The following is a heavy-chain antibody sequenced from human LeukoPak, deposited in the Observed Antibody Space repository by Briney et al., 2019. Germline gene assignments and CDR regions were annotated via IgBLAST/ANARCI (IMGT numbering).Heavy chain of an antibody. Sequence: GGSLRLSCAASGFIFSSYAMSWVRQAPGKGLEWVSAISGSGGSTYYADSVKGRFTISRDNSKNTLYLQMNSLRAEDTAVYYCAKGGYYYGSGSFLDYWGQGTLVTVSS. CDR3: AKGGYYYGSGSFLDY. CDR2: ISGSGGST. V-gene: IGHV3-23*01. J-gene: IGHJ4*02. D-gene: IGHD3-10*01. CDR1: GFIFSSYA.